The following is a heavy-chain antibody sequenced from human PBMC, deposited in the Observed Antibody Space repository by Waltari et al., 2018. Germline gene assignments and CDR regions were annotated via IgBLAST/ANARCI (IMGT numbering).Heavy chain of an antibody. V-gene: IGHV4-39*01. Sequence: QLQLQESGPGLVKSSETLSLTCTVSGGSISSRTYHWGWIRQPPGKGLEWIGSIYYSGSTYYNPSLKSRVTISVDTSKNQFSLKLSSVTAADTAVYYCARRIGGYYDSSGYYWGWFDPWGQGTLVTVSS. CDR3: ARRIGGYYDSSGYYWGWFDP. D-gene: IGHD3-22*01. CDR2: IYYSGST. CDR1: GGSISSRTYH. J-gene: IGHJ5*02.